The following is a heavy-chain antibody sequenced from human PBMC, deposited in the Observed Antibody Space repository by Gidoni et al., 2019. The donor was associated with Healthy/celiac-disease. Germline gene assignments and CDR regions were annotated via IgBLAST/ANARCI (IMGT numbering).Heavy chain of an antibody. Sequence: PSFAASGFTFDDCTMHWVRQAPGKGLEGVALISCDGGSTYYADSVKGRFTISRDNSKNSLYLQMNSLRTEDTALYYCAKDIYDIRETDLSIDYWGQGTLVTVSS. CDR3: AKDIYDIRETDLSIDY. CDR2: ISCDGGST. J-gene: IGHJ4*02. CDR1: GFTFDDCT. D-gene: IGHD3-22*01. V-gene: IGHV3-43*01.